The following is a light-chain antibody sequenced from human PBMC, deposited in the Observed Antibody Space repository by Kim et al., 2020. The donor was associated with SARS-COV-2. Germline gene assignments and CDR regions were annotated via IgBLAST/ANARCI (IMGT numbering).Light chain of an antibody. CDR2: SAS. V-gene: IGKV3-15*01. Sequence: VSPGEGATLACRASQGVSSNLAWYQQQPGQAPRLLIYSASTRATGIPARFSGSGSGTEFTLTISSLRSEDFAVYYCQQHNDWPRTFGQGTKVDIK. J-gene: IGKJ1*01. CDR1: QGVSSN. CDR3: QQHNDWPRT.